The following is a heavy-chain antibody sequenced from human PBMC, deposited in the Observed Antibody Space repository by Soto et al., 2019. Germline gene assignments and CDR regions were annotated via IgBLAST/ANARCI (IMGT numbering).Heavy chain of an antibody. J-gene: IGHJ5*02. CDR1: GGTFSSYI. V-gene: IGHV1-69*01. D-gene: IGHD6-13*01. CDR2: IIPIFGTA. CDR3: ARAYSSNRHWFDP. Sequence: QVQLVQSGAEVKKPGSSVMVSCKASGGTFSSYIISWVRQAPGQGLEWMGEIIPIFGTANYAQKFQDRVTINADESTSTAYMQLSSLRSEDTAVYYCARAYSSNRHWFDPWGQGTLVTVSS.